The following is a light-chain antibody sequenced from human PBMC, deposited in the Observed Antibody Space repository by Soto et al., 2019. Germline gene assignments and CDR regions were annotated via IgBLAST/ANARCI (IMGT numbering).Light chain of an antibody. CDR3: QQSNCRPPT. Sequence: IPMTQSPSALSASVGDRFTITCLASQSITNYLNWYQPKPGQAPNLLIYAASTLQAGVPSRFRGSGSGTYFTLTISMVHAEDVVTYCSQQSNCRPPTFGRGTRLDIK. CDR1: QSITNY. CDR2: AAS. J-gene: IGKJ4*01. V-gene: IGKV1-39*01.